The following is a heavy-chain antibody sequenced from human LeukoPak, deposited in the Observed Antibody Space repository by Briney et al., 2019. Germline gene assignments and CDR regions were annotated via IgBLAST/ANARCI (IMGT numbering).Heavy chain of an antibody. CDR2: IRSDGSDK. CDR3: AKVLFGYYYDSSGYWDGFDY. CDR1: GFTFNNYG. V-gene: IGHV3-30*02. D-gene: IGHD3-22*01. Sequence: PGGSLRLSCTASGFTFNNYGIHWVRQAPGKGLEWLAFIRSDGSDKFYADSVKGRFTISRDNSKNTLYLQMNSLRAEDTAVYYCAKVLFGYYYDSSGYWDGFDYWGQGTLVTVSS. J-gene: IGHJ4*02.